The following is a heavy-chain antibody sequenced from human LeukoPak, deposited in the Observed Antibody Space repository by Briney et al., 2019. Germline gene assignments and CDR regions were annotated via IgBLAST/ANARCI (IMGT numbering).Heavy chain of an antibody. V-gene: IGHV3-66*02. Sequence: PGGSLRLSCAASGINVSSNYMTWIRQAPGKGLEWVSLIYGGDAAYYAESVRGRFMLSRDNLKNMLFLQMNSLRVEDTAVYYCVTSTGQQFIPYDYWGQGTHVTVSS. CDR3: VTSTGQQFIPYDY. CDR1: GINVSSNY. J-gene: IGHJ4*02. D-gene: IGHD6-13*01. CDR2: IYGGDAA.